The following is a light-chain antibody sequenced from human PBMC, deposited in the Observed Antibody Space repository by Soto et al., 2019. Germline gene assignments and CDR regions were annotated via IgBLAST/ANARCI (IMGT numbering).Light chain of an antibody. J-gene: IGKJ5*01. V-gene: IGKV3-11*01. Sequence: DIMLTQSPGTLSLSPGERATLTFRASQSVISNLAWYQQTPGQAHRLLMYAASSRATGLPARFSGSGSGTDVSPTTSSREPEDFSVYYCHQRSNTSPITFGQGTRLEIK. CDR2: AAS. CDR1: QSVISN. CDR3: HQRSNTSPIT.